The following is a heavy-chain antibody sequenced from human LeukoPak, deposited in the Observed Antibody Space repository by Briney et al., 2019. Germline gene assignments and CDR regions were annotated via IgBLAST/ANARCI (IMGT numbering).Heavy chain of an antibody. D-gene: IGHD1-14*01. CDR3: ARDGERYPDSL. CDR1: GFTFSSYW. Sequence: HPGGSLRLSCAASGFTFSSYWMSWVCQAPGKGLEWVANIKQDGSEKYYVDSVKGRFTISRDNAKNSLYLQMNSLRAEDTAVYYCARDGERYPDSLWGQGTLVTVSS. J-gene: IGHJ4*02. CDR2: IKQDGSEK. V-gene: IGHV3-7*01.